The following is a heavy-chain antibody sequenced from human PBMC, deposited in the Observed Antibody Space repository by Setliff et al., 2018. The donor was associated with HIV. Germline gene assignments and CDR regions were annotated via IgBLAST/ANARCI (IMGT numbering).Heavy chain of an antibody. V-gene: IGHV1-3*01. CDR1: GYTFSTNA. Sequence: GASVKVSCKAFGYTFSTNAIHWVRQAPGQRLEWVGYINAGDDNTRYSEKFQGRVTITRDTSANTAYMELSSLRSEDTAVYYCARGSCSGCYLSDYRGLGTLVTVSS. D-gene: IGHD6-19*01. J-gene: IGHJ4*02. CDR2: INAGDDNT. CDR3: ARGSCSGCYLSDY.